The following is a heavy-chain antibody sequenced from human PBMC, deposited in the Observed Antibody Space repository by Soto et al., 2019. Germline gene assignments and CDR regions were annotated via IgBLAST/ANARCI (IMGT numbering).Heavy chain of an antibody. J-gene: IGHJ5*02. D-gene: IGHD3-3*01. V-gene: IGHV3-11*06. CDR2: ISSSSSYT. CDR3: AREYVLRFLEWPPPTWWFDP. CDR1: GFTFSDYY. Sequence: PGGSLRLSCAASGFTFSDYYMSWIRQAPGKGLEWVSYISSSSSYTNYADSVKGRFTISRDNAKNSLYLQMNSLRAEDTAVYYCAREYVLRFLEWPPPTWWFDPWGQGTLVTVSS.